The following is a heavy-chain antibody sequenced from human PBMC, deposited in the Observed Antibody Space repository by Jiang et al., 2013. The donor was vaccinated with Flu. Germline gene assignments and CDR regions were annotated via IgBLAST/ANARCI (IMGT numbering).Heavy chain of an antibody. Sequence: TLTCTFSGCHSALVEWVWAGSVSPHGKALEWLALIYWDDDKRYSPSLKSRLTITKDTSKNQVVLTMTNMDPVDTATYYCAHRGAVAGTVNWFDPWGQGTLVTVSS. CDR3: AHRGAVAGTVNWFDP. CDR2: IYWDDDK. CDR1: GCHSALVEWV. D-gene: IGHD6-19*01. V-gene: IGHV2-5*02. J-gene: IGHJ5*02.